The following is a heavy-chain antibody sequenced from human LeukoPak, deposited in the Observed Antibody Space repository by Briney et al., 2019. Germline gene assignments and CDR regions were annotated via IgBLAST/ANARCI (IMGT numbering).Heavy chain of an antibody. J-gene: IGHJ4*02. V-gene: IGHV4-31*03. CDR2: IYYSGST. Sequence: SETLSLTCTVSGGSISSGGYYWSWIRQHPGEGLEWIGCIYYSGSTYYNPSLKSRVTISVDTSKNQFSLKLSSVTAADTAVYYCARLAANSPFDYWGQGTLVTVSS. CDR1: GGSISSGGYY. D-gene: IGHD4/OR15-4a*01. CDR3: ARLAANSPFDY.